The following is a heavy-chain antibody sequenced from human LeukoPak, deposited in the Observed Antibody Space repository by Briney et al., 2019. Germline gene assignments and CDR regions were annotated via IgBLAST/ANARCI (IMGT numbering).Heavy chain of an antibody. CDR2: ILHSGST. D-gene: IGHD3-3*01. CDR3: ARTRDFWSGYFDY. V-gene: IGHV4-30-2*01. CDR1: VVSITSDTYC. J-gene: IGHJ4*02. Sequence: SQTLSLTCAVSVVSITSDTYCWSWIRQPPGKGLEWIGYILHSGSTYYNPSLKSRVTILIDTSKSKFSLKLSSVTAADTAVYYCARTRDFWSGYFDYWGQGTLVTVSS.